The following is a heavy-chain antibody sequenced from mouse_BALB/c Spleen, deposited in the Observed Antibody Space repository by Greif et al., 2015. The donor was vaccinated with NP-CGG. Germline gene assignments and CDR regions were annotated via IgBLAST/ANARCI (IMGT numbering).Heavy chain of an antibody. Sequence: QVQLQQPGAELARPGASVKMSCKATGYTLTSYWMHWVKQRPGQGLEWIGYINPSTGYTECNQKFKDKATLTADKSSSTAYMQLSSLTSEDSAVYYCAIYDGYYFDYWGQGTTLTVSS. CDR3: AIYDGYYFDY. V-gene: IGHV1-4*01. CDR1: GYTLTSYW. CDR2: INPSTGYT. D-gene: IGHD2-3*01. J-gene: IGHJ2*01.